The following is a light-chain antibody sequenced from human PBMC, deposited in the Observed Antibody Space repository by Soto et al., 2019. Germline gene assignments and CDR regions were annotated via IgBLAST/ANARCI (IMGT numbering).Light chain of an antibody. CDR2: DVT. Sequence: QSALTQPPSASGSSGQSVTISCTGTSSDIGIYKYVSWYQLHPGKAPKLMIYDVTQRPSGVPDRFSGSKSGNTASLTVSGLQADDEADYYCGSYAGSNIFVFGAGTKLTVL. CDR3: GSYAGSNIFV. V-gene: IGLV2-8*01. CDR1: SSDIGIYKY. J-gene: IGLJ2*01.